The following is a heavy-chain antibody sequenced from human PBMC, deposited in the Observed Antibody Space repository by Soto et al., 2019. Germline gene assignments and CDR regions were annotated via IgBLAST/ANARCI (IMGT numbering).Heavy chain of an antibody. D-gene: IGHD6-19*01. CDR2: IYPGDSDT. Sequence: HGESLKISCKGSGYSFTSYWIGWVRQMPGKGLEWMGIIYPGDSDTRYSPSFQGQATISADKSISTAYLQWSSLKASDTAMYYCASEVGQQWLGGAFDIWGQGTMVTVSS. CDR3: ASEVGQQWLGGAFDI. J-gene: IGHJ3*02. V-gene: IGHV5-51*01. CDR1: GYSFTSYW.